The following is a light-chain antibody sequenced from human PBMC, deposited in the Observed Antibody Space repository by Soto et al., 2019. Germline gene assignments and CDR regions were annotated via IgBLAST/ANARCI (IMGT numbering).Light chain of an antibody. J-gene: IGKJ1*01. V-gene: IGKV1-5*01. CDR1: QSISFY. Sequence: DIQMTQFPSTLSASVGDRVTITCRASQSISFYLAWYQKKPGKAPKVLLGDASTLQRGVPSRFSGSGSGTEFTLTISSLLPDDFATYYCQQYYRYSTWTFGQGTKVEIK. CDR3: QQYYRYSTWT. CDR2: DAS.